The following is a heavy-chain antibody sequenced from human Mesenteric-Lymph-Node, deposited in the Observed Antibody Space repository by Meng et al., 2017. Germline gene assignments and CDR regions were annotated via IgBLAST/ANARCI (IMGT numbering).Heavy chain of an antibody. V-gene: IGHV4-34*12. CDR1: GWSLRSAY. J-gene: IGHJ4*02. CDR3: ARRPTGIDY. Sequence: QGHLQQWCAGRLTPSEPLLLTRAVIGWSLRSAYLNWTRQPPGKGLKWIGEIIHSGSPSYIPSLNSRVTISIDTSKNQLSLMPSSVTAADTAVYYCARRPTGIDYWGQGTLVTVSS. D-gene: IGHD2-8*02. CDR2: IIHSGSP.